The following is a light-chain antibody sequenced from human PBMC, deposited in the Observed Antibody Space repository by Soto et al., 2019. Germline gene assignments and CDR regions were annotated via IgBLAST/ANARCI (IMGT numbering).Light chain of an antibody. V-gene: IGKV3-20*01. J-gene: IGKJ4*01. Sequence: IVLKQSPGTLSLSPGERATLSCRASQSVRSNYLAGYQQKPGQAPRFLIYDASSRATGIPDRFSGSGSGTDFTLTISRLEPEDFAVYYCQQYGSTPLTFGGGTKVDIK. CDR2: DAS. CDR3: QQYGSTPLT. CDR1: QSVRSNY.